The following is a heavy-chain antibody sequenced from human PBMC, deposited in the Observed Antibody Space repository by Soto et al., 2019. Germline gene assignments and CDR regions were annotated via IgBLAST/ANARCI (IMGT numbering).Heavy chain of an antibody. CDR1: GYTFTSYA. V-gene: IGHV1-3*01. D-gene: IGHD6-19*01. J-gene: IGHJ4*02. CDR3: ARDFPPRIAVAGLGY. CDR2: INAGNGNT. Sequence: ASVKVSCKASGYTFTSYAMHWVRQAPGQRLEWMGWINAGNGNTKYSQKFQGRVTITRDTSASTAYMELSSLRSEDTAVYYCARDFPPRIAVAGLGYWGQGTLVTVSS.